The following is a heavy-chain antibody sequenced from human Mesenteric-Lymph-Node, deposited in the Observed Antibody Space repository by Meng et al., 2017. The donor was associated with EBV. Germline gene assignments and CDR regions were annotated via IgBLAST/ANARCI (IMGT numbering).Heavy chain of an antibody. CDR1: GVSVSSGPYY. CDR3: ARVVGDSTGFEY. D-gene: IGHD4-17*01. Sequence: QVQLQESGPGLVKPSETLSLTCTVSGVSVSSGPYYWSWIRQPPGEGLEWLGYIYYTGDTNYNPSLKSRVTISVDTSKNQFSLKLTSVTAADTAVYYCARVVGDSTGFEYWGQGTLVTVSS. V-gene: IGHV4-61*01. CDR2: IYYTGDT. J-gene: IGHJ4*02.